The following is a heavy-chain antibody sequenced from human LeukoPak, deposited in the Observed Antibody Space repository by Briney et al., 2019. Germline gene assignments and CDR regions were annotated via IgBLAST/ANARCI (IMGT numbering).Heavy chain of an antibody. D-gene: IGHD6-6*01. CDR1: GYSISNGYY. CDR2: IYYSGST. Sequence: SETLSLTCTVSGYSISNGYYWGWIRRPPGKGLEWIGYIYYSGSTNYNPSLKSRVTISVDTSKNQFSLKLSSVTAADTAVYYCARISSSSQNLFDYWGQGTLVTVSS. J-gene: IGHJ4*02. CDR3: ARISSSSQNLFDY. V-gene: IGHV4-61*01.